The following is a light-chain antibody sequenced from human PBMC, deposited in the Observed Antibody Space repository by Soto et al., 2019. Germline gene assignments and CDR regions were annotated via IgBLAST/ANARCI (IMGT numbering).Light chain of an antibody. CDR3: QSYDSSLSAYV. CDR1: SSNIGAGYD. J-gene: IGLJ1*01. Sequence: QSVLTQPPSVSGAPGQRVTISCTGSSSNIGAGYDLHWYQQLPGTAPKLLIYDNTNRPSGVPDRFSGSESGTSASLAITGLQADDEADYYCQSYDSSLSAYVFGTGTKLTVL. V-gene: IGLV1-40*01. CDR2: DNT.